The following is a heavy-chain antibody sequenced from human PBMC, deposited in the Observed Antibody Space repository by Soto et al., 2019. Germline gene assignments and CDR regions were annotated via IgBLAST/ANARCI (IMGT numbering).Heavy chain of an antibody. CDR1: GGSISSGGHS. D-gene: IGHD2-2*02. J-gene: IGHJ5*02. CDR3: ARTWTYCSSTSCYIDWFDP. Sequence: SETLSLICAVSGGSISSGGHSWSWIRQPPGKGLEWIWYIYHSGSTYYNPSLKSRVTISVDRTKNQFSLKLISVTAADTAVYYCARTWTYCSSTSCYIDWFDPWGQGTLVTVSS. CDR2: IYHSGST. V-gene: IGHV4-30-2*01.